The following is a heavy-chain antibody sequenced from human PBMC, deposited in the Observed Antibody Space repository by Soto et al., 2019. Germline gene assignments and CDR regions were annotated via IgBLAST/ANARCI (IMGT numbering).Heavy chain of an antibody. J-gene: IGHJ6*03. CDR1: GYTFSNYG. D-gene: IGHD3-10*01. CDR3: ARDWYFYGSGSPNHMDV. Sequence: QVQLVQSGDEMRKPGASVKVSCQASGYTFSNYGITWVRQAPGQGLEWMGWISAHNGNSKYAQSLQGRLTLTTDTSTSTAYMERRRQRSDGTAVYYCARDWYFYGSGSPNHMDVWGKGTTVSVS. V-gene: IGHV1-18*01. CDR2: ISAHNGNS.